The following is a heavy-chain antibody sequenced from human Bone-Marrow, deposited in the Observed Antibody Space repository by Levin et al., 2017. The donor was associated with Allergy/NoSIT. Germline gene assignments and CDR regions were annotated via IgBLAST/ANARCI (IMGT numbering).Heavy chain of an antibody. CDR2: IFYTGTT. V-gene: IGHV4-30-4*01. D-gene: IGHD3-16*01. Sequence: KSSETLSLTCSVSGASISSPDYYWNWVRQPPGKGLEWIGYIFYTGTTRYNPSLKNRVTISVDTSKSQFSLKLNSVTAADTAVYYCVRGAYFIDSDRRLDYWGQGTLVTVSS. CDR3: VRGAYFIDSDRRLDY. CDR1: GASISSPDYY. J-gene: IGHJ4*02.